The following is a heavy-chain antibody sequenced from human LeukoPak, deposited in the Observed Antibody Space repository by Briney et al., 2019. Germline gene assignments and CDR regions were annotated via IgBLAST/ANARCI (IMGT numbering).Heavy chain of an antibody. CDR1: GYTFTGYY. V-gene: IGHV1-2*02. Sequence: GASVKVSCTASGYTFTGYYMHWVRQAPGQGLDWMGWRNPNSGGTTYAQKFEGRVTMTRDTSISTAYMELSRLRSDDTAVYYCARDFIVVGPAGFDPWGQGTLVTVSS. D-gene: IGHD2-2*01. CDR2: RNPNSGGT. CDR3: ARDFIVVGPAGFDP. J-gene: IGHJ5*02.